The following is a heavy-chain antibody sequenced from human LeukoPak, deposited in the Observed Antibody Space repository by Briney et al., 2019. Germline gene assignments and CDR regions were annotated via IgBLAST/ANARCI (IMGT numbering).Heavy chain of an antibody. CDR3: AKDQYYGSGSYLDY. J-gene: IGHJ4*02. D-gene: IGHD3-10*01. Sequence: GGSVRLSCAASGFTFSSYGMHWVRQAPGKGLEWVAVISYDGSNKYYADSVKGRFTVSRDNSKNTLYLQMNSLRAEDTAVYYCAKDQYYGSGSYLDYWGQGTLVIVSS. V-gene: IGHV3-30*18. CDR2: ISYDGSNK. CDR1: GFTFSSYG.